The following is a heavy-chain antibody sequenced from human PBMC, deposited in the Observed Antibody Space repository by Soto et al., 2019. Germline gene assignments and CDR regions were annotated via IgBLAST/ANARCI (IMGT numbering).Heavy chain of an antibody. CDR3: ARSRNSAVADSFDL. CDR2: ISRDGSHK. V-gene: IGHV3-30*04. J-gene: IGHJ4*02. CDR1: GFIFRNYA. Sequence: GSLRLSCAASGFIFRNYAIHWVRQAPGKGLEWVAVISRDGSHKYYLDSVKGRFTISRDNSKDTVNLLMNSLRDDDSAMYYCARSRNSAVADSFDLWGQGTLVTVSS. D-gene: IGHD1-26*01.